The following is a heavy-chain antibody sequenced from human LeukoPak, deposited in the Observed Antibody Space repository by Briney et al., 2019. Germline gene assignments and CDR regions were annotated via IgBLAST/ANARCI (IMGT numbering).Heavy chain of an antibody. D-gene: IGHD2-2*01. CDR3: ARGPSVPAAIRGAFDI. CDR1: GGTFSSYA. Sequence: ASVKVSCQASGGTFSSYAISWVRQAPGQGLEWMGGIIPIFGTANYAQKFQGRVTITADESTSTAYMELSSLRSEDTAVYYCARGPSVPAAIRGAFDIWGQGTMVTVSS. CDR2: IIPIFGTA. V-gene: IGHV1-69*01. J-gene: IGHJ3*02.